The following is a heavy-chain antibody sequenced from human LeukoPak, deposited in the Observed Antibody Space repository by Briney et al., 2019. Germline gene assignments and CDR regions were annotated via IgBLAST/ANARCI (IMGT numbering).Heavy chain of an antibody. V-gene: IGHV1-18*04. CDR3: ARDQVTMVRGVPGYYYGMDV. J-gene: IGHJ6*04. Sequence: ASVKVSCKASGYTFTSYGISWVRQAPGQGLEGMGWISAYNGNTNYAQKLQGRVTVTTDTSTSTAYMELRSLRSDDTAVYYCARDQVTMVRGVPGYYYGMDVWGKGTTVTVSS. CDR2: ISAYNGNT. CDR1: GYTFTSYG. D-gene: IGHD3-10*01.